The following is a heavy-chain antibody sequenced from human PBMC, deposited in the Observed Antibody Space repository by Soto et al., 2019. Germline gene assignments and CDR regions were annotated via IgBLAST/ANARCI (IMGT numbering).Heavy chain of an antibody. Sequence: SETLSLTCAVYGGSFSGYYWSWIRQPPGKGLEWIGEINHSGSTNYNPSLKSRVTISVDTSKNQFSLKLSSVTAADTAVYYCARVVGRIAAADPYYYYGMDVWGQATTVTAP. D-gene: IGHD6-13*01. CDR3: ARVVGRIAAADPYYYYGMDV. CDR1: GGSFSGYY. V-gene: IGHV4-34*01. CDR2: INHSGST. J-gene: IGHJ6*02.